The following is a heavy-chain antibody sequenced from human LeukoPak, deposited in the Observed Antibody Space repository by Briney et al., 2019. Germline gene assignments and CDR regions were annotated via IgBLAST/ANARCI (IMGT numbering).Heavy chain of an antibody. Sequence: ASVKVSYKVSGYTFTGYYMHWVRQAPGQGLEWMGRNDPNGGGTHYAQKFQGRVTMARDTSISTSYMELTELRSDDTAVYYCAHGGGSYGDVWGQGTMVTVSS. V-gene: IGHV1-2*06. CDR2: NDPNGGGT. D-gene: IGHD1-26*01. CDR3: AHGGGSYGDV. CDR1: GYTFTGYY. J-gene: IGHJ3*01.